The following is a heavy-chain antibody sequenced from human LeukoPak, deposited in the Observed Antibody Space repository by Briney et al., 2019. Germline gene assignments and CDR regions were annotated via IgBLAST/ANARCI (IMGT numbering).Heavy chain of an antibody. CDR3: ARTSEGYYDFWSGYYTSYYYYYMDV. Sequence: ASVKVSCKASGYTFTSYGISWVRQAPGQGLEWMGWISAYNGNTNYAQKFQGRVTITADKSTSTAYMELNSLRSEDTAVYYCARTSEGYYDFWSGYYTSYYYYYMDVWGKGTTVTVSS. CDR1: GYTFTSYG. V-gene: IGHV1-18*01. J-gene: IGHJ6*03. D-gene: IGHD3-3*01. CDR2: ISAYNGNT.